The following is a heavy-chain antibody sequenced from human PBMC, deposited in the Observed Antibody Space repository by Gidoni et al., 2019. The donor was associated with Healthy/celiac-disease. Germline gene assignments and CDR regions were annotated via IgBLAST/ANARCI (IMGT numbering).Heavy chain of an antibody. J-gene: IGHJ4*02. D-gene: IGHD3-22*01. CDR1: GGSVSSRSYY. CDR3: TSGYYFRDFDY. Sequence: QVQLQESGPGLVKPSETLSLTCPVPGGSVSSRSYYWRWIRQPPGKGLEWIGYIYYMGRANYNPSHKSRVTISVDTSKNQFSLKLSSVTAADTAVYYCTSGYYFRDFDYWGQGTLVTVSS. V-gene: IGHV4-61*01. CDR2: IYYMGRA.